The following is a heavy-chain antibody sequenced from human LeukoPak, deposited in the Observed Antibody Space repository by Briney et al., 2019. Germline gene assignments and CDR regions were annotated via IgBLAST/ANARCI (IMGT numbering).Heavy chain of an antibody. Sequence: SETLSLTCTVPGGSISSGGYYWSWIRQPPGKGLEWIGYIYHSGSTYYNPSLKSRVTISVDTSKNQFSLKLSSVTAADTAVYYCAGVVPAATGLYYYYGMDVWGQGTTVTVSS. D-gene: IGHD2-2*01. J-gene: IGHJ6*02. CDR3: AGVVPAATGLYYYYGMDV. CDR2: IYHSGST. CDR1: GGSISSGGYY. V-gene: IGHV4-30-2*01.